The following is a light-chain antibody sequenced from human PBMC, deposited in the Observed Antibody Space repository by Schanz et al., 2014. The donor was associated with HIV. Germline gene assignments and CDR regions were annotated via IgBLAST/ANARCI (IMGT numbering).Light chain of an antibody. Sequence: QSVLTQPPSASGPPGQRVTISCSGSSSSIKTNTVNWFQQLPGTAPKLLIYNTYHRPSGVPDRFSGSESGTSASLAISGLQSEDEADYYCSSYAGNNNGVFGGGTKLTVL. CDR3: SSYAGNNNGV. CDR2: NTY. J-gene: IGLJ3*02. CDR1: SSSIKTNT. V-gene: IGLV1-44*01.